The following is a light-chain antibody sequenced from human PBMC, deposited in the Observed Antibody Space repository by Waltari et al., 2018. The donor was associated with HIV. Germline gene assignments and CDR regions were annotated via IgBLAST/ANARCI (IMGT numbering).Light chain of an antibody. CDR2: NTN. Sequence: QTVVTQESSLSVSPGGTVTLTCGLSSGSVSGRSSPRWYQQTPGQAPRTLSYNTNPRSSGVPDRFSGSILGNKAALTISGAQADDECDYHCVLYVGSGIWVFGGGTKLTVL. CDR1: SGSVSGRSS. CDR3: VLYVGSGIWV. J-gene: IGLJ3*02. V-gene: IGLV8-61*01.